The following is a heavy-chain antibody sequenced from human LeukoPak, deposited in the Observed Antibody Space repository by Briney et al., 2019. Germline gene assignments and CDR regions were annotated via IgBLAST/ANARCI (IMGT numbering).Heavy chain of an antibody. CDR2: IYYSGST. Sequence: PETLSLTCTVSGGSISSSSYYWGWIRQPPGKGLEWIGSIYYSGSTYYNPSLKSRVTISVDTSKNQFSLKPSSVTAADTAVYYCARGRLTVTTSFDYWGQGTLVTVSS. V-gene: IGHV4-39*07. J-gene: IGHJ4*02. D-gene: IGHD4-11*01. CDR3: ARGRLTVTTSFDY. CDR1: GGSISSSSYY.